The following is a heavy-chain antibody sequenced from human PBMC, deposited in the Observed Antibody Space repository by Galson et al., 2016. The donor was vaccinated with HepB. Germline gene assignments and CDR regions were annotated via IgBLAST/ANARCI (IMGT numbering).Heavy chain of an antibody. CDR2: ISVHNGNT. V-gene: IGHV1-18*01. J-gene: IGHJ4*02. CDR3: ARGGGRGGSDY. CDR1: GYTFSHYG. D-gene: IGHD1-26*01. Sequence: SVKVSCKASGYTFSHYGTTWVRQAPGQGLEWMGWISVHNGNTNSAQKIQGRVTMTTDPVTSTAYMELRSLRSDDTAVYYCARGGGRGGSDYWGQGTLVTVTS.